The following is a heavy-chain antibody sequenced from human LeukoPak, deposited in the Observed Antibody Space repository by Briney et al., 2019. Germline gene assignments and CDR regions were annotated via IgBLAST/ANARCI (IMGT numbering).Heavy chain of an antibody. D-gene: IGHD3-3*01. CDR3: AKGKSIFGVAEEWDY. J-gene: IGHJ4*02. V-gene: IGHV3-23*01. CDR2: ISGSGGST. Sequence: GGSLRLSCAASGFTVSSNYMSWVRQAPGKGLEWVSAISGSGGSTYYADSVKGRFTISRDNSKNTLYLQMNSLRAEDTAVYYCAKGKSIFGVAEEWDYWGQGTLVTVSS. CDR1: GFTVSSNY.